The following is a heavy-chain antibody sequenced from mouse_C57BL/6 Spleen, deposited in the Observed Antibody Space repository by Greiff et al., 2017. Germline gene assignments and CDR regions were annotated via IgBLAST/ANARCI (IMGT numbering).Heavy chain of an antibody. J-gene: IGHJ2*01. D-gene: IGHD1-1*01. Sequence: VQLQQSGPELVKPGASVKISCKASGYTFTDYYMNWVKQSHGKSLEWIGDINPNNGGTSYNQKFKGKATLTVDKSSSTAYMELRSLTSEDSAVYYCAAYYGSSYGFDYWGQGTTLTVSS. V-gene: IGHV1-26*01. CDR3: AAYYGSSYGFDY. CDR2: INPNNGGT. CDR1: GYTFTDYY.